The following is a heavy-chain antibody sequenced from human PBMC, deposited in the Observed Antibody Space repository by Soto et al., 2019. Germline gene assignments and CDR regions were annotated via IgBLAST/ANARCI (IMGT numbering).Heavy chain of an antibody. CDR1: GGTFSSYA. CDR3: ARDAVPGYGDYHLDY. J-gene: IGHJ4*02. D-gene: IGHD4-17*01. V-gene: IGHV1-69*12. CDR2: IIPIFGTA. Sequence: QVQLVQSGAEVKKPGSSVKVSCKASGGTFSSYAISWVRQAPGQGLEWMGGIIPIFGTAKYAQKFQGRVTITADESTSSAYMELTSLRSEDTAVYYCARDAVPGYGDYHLDYWGQGTLVTVSS.